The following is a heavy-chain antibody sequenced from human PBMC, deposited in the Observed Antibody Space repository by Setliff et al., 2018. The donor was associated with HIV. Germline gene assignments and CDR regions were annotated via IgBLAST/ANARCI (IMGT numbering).Heavy chain of an antibody. V-gene: IGHV1-2*02. CDR3: ARAPCGDYGINFNAFDL. Sequence: GASVKVSCKASGYTFTGYHMHWVRQAPGQGLEWMGWINPNSGGTNYSQKFQGRVTMTRDTSISKAYMELSRLRSDDTAVYYCARAPCGDYGINFNAFDLWGQGTLVTVSS. CDR1: GYTFTGYH. CDR2: INPNSGGT. J-gene: IGHJ3*01. D-gene: IGHD4-17*01.